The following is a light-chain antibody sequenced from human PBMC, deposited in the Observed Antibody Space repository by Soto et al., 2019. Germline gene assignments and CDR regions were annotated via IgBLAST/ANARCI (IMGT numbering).Light chain of an antibody. Sequence: IQVAKCASSLPATLADMFTITGRASQSFSTYLAWYQQKPGKAPKVLIYAASSLQSGVPSRFSGSGSGTEFTLTISSLQTDDFAAYYCQHCYSTPRTFGQGTKVDI. CDR1: QSFSTY. V-gene: IGKV1-39*01. CDR3: QHCYSTPRT. CDR2: AAS. J-gene: IGKJ1*01.